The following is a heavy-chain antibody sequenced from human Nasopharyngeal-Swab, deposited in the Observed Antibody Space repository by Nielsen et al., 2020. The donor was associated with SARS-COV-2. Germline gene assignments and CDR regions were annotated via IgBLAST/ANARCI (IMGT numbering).Heavy chain of an antibody. J-gene: IGHJ4*02. V-gene: IGHV3-23*01. CDR2: IDAGGGNT. CDR3: ARGTSDWRGIDY. D-gene: IGHD6-19*01. Sequence: GGSLRLSCAASGFTFSTYAMTWVRQAPGKGLEWVSTIDAGGGNTWYADSVKGRFTISRDNAKNTLYLQMNSLRVEDTAVYFCARGTSDWRGIDYWGQGTLVTVSS. CDR1: GFTFSTYA.